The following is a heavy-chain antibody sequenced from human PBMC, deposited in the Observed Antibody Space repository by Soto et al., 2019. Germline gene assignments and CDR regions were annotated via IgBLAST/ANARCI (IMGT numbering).Heavy chain of an antibody. V-gene: IGHV3-23*01. CDR3: AKDLLRCSSTSCYTLGYYYGMDV. J-gene: IGHJ6*02. D-gene: IGHD2-2*02. CDR1: GFAFSSYA. Sequence: GGFLRLSCAASGFAFSSYAMRWVRQAPGKGLEWVSAISGSGGSTYYADSVKGRFTISRDNSKNTLYLQMNSLRAEDTAVYYCAKDLLRCSSTSCYTLGYYYGMDVWGQGTTGTVSS. CDR2: ISGSGGST.